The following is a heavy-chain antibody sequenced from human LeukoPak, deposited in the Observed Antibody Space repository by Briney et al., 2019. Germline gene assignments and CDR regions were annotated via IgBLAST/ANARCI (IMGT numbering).Heavy chain of an antibody. V-gene: IGHV3-48*01. D-gene: IGHD6-6*01. CDR3: ARARLGYYFDY. CDR1: GFTFSSYG. Sequence: PGGSLRLSCAASGFTFSSYGMNWVRQAPGKGLEWVSYISYSSGTIYYADSVKGRFTISRDNAKNSLYLQMNSLRAEDTAVYYCARARLGYYFDYWGQGTLVTVSS. J-gene: IGHJ4*02. CDR2: ISYSSGTI.